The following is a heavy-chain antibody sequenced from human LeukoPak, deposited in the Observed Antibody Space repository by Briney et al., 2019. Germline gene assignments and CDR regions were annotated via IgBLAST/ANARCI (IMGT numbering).Heavy chain of an antibody. CDR2: ISSSTNRT. V-gene: IGHV3-48*01. CDR1: GLTFRGYD. Sequence: GGSLRLSYVTSGLTFRGYDMFWVRQAPGKGLEWISYISSSTNRTHYADSVKGRFTISRDNAKNSLYLQMNSLRAEDTAVYYCARAPGYYYGMDVWGQGTTVTVSS. CDR3: ARAPGYYYGMDV. J-gene: IGHJ6*02.